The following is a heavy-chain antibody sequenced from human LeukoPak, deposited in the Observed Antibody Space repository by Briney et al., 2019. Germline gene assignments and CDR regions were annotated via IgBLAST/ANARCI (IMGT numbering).Heavy chain of an antibody. J-gene: IGHJ3*02. CDR3: ARHVSYTGDAFDI. Sequence: SETLSLTCNVSDGSSSRYYWSWIRQPPGKGLEWIGYIYSSGTTNYTPSLKSRVTLSVDTSENQFSLKLNSVTAADTAVYYCARHVSYTGDAFDIWGQGTMVTVSS. CDR1: DGSSSRYY. D-gene: IGHD1-26*01. CDR2: IYSSGTT. V-gene: IGHV4-59*08.